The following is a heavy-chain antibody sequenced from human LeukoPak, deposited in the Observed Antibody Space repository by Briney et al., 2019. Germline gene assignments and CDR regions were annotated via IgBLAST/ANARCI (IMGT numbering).Heavy chain of an antibody. V-gene: IGHV4-39*07. CDR1: GGSISSSSYY. Sequence: SETLSLTRTVSGGSISSSSYYWGWIRPPPGKGLEWIGSIYYSGSTYYNPSLKSRVTISVDTSKNQFSLKLGSVTAADTAVYYCARGYISIFGVVIIGDYYFDYWGQGTLVTVSS. CDR3: ARGYISIFGVVIIGDYYFDY. CDR2: IYYSGST. J-gene: IGHJ4*02. D-gene: IGHD3-3*02.